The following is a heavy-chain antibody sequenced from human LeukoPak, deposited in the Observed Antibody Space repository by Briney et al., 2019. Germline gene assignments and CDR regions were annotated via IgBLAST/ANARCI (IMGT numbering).Heavy chain of an antibody. J-gene: IGHJ4*02. CDR2: IAHDGTR. CDR1: GGSIDSTNY. D-gene: IGHD2/OR15-2a*01. V-gene: IGHV4-4*02. CDR3: TRENRPFCPFAF. Sequence: SETLSLTCGVSGGSIDSTNYWSWVRQAPGSGLEWIGEIAHDGTRNYNSSLRSRVAMSFDRANNYFSLSLTAVTAADTALYSCTRENRPFCPFAFWGQGVLVTVSS.